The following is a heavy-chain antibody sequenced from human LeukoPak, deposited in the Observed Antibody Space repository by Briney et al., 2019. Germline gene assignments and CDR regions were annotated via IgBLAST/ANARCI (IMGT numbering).Heavy chain of an antibody. Sequence: PGGSLRLSCAASGFSFGGYALHWVRQAPGKGLEWVASISWNSGDIVHADSVKGRFTISRDNAKNSLYLQMDSLRTEDTALYCCVKSGGYATAIRYFDLWGRGTLVTVSS. V-gene: IGHV3-9*01. J-gene: IGHJ2*01. CDR2: ISWNSGDI. D-gene: IGHD2-21*02. CDR3: VKSGGYATAIRYFDL. CDR1: GFSFGGYA.